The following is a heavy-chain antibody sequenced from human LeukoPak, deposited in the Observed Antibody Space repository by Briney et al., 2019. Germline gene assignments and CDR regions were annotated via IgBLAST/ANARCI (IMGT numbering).Heavy chain of an antibody. CDR1: GGSISSYY. V-gene: IGHV4-4*07. D-gene: IGHD6-19*01. J-gene: IGHJ4*02. CDR3: ARQQSYSSGWPFDY. Sequence: SETLSLTCTVSGGSISSYYWSWIRQPAGKGLEWIGRIYGSGSTNYNPSLKSRVTISVDTSKNQFSLRLSSVTAADTAVYYCARQQSYSSGWPFDYWGQGTLVTVSS. CDR2: IYGSGST.